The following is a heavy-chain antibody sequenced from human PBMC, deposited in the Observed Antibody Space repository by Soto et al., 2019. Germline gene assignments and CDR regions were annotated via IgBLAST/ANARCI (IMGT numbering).Heavy chain of an antibody. Sequence: QVQLVESGGGVVQPGRSLRLSCAASGFTFSSYGMHWVRQAPGKGLEWVAVIWYDGSNKYYADSVKGRVTNSRDNSKNTLHLPMNSLEAEDTAVDYCARAYGDPFCYYSSMDVWGQGTTVTVSS. CDR2: IWYDGSNK. CDR3: ARAYGDPFCYYSSMDV. D-gene: IGHD4-17*01. CDR1: GFTFSSYG. V-gene: IGHV3-33*01. J-gene: IGHJ6*02.